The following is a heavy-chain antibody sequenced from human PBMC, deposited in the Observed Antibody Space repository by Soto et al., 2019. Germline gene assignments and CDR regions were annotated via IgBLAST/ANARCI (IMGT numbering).Heavy chain of an antibody. CDR2: VNPNGGST. Sequence: PGGSLRLSCAASGFTFSNAWMSWVRQAPGQGLEWVGIVNPNGGSTNYAQNFKGRITISRDTSTSTVYMDLSSLRSEDTAVYYCVRGLLSGDYWGQGTLVTVSS. CDR1: GFTFSNAW. CDR3: VRGLLSGDY. V-gene: IGHV1-46*03. J-gene: IGHJ4*02.